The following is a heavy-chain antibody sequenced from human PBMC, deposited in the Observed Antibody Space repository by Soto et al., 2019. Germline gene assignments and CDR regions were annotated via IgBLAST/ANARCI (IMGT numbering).Heavy chain of an antibody. V-gene: IGHV3-48*02. CDR1: GFTFSSYS. Sequence: EVQLVESGGGLIQSGGSLRLSCAASGFTFSSYSMKWVRQAPGKGLEWVSYISSGSGTIYYADSVKGRFTISRHNAKNSLYLQMNSLRDEDTAVYYCARDVGYRTNFWGQGTLVTVSS. CDR2: ISSGSGTI. D-gene: IGHD5-18*01. J-gene: IGHJ4*02. CDR3: ARDVGYRTNF.